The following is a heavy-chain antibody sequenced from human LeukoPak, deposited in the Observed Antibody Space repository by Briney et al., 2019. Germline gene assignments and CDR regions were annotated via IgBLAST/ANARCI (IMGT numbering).Heavy chain of an antibody. Sequence: XVRQAPGKGXEXXXSXSGSGPSTDYADSVKGRFTISRDKSKNTLYLQMNSLRAEDTAVYYCARLPTFYYDSSHYHYDYWGQGTLVTVSS. CDR3: ARLPTFYYDSSHYHYDY. V-gene: IGHV3-23*01. D-gene: IGHD3-22*01. J-gene: IGHJ4*02. CDR2: XSGSGPST.